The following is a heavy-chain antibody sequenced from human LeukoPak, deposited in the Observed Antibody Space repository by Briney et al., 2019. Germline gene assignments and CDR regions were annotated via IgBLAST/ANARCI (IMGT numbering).Heavy chain of an antibody. V-gene: IGHV4-34*01. CDR3: ARDKWLRLGYYMDV. CDR1: GGSFSGYY. J-gene: IGHJ6*03. Sequence: SETLSLTCAVYGGSFSGYYWSWIRQPPGKGLEWIGEINHSGSTNYNPSLKSRVTISVDTSKNQFSLKLSSVTAADTAVYYCARDKWLRLGYYMDVWGKGTTVTVSS. CDR2: INHSGST. D-gene: IGHD5-12*01.